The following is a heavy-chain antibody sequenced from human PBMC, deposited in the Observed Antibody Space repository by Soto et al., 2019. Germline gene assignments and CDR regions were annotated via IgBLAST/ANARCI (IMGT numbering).Heavy chain of an antibody. CDR1: GDSVSGNSVT. D-gene: IGHD2-8*01. V-gene: IGHV6-1*01. J-gene: IGHJ5*01. CDR3: VRLIGNSWLDS. CDR2: TYYRSKWYS. Sequence: PSQTLSLTCAISGDSVSGNSVTWNWIRQSPSRGLEWLGRTYYRSKWYSDYAVSVKSRVTINPDTSKNQFSLQLNSLTPEDTAVYYCVRLIGNSWLDSWGQGTLVTVSS.